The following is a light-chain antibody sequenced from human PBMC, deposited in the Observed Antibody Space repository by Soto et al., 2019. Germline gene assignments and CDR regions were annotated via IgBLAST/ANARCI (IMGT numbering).Light chain of an antibody. J-gene: IGLJ2*01. CDR2: EVS. CDR3: TSYTTTSSLWV. CDR1: SSDIGAYNY. V-gene: IGLV2-14*01. Sequence: QSALTQPASVSGSPGQSITLSCSGTSSDIGAYNYVSWYQQHPGKAPKLMIFEVSNRPSGVSTRFSGSKSGNTASLTISGRQDDDEDDYYCTSYTTTSSLWVFGGGTQLPVL.